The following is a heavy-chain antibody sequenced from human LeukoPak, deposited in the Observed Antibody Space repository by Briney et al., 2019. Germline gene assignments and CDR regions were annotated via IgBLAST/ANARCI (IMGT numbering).Heavy chain of an antibody. Sequence: ASVKVSCKASGYTFNSNGISWVRQAPGQGLEWMGWISGYNGNTNYAQKLQARVTMTTDTSTSTAYMELRSLRSDDTAVYYCARADHRLGEGFDYWGQGTLATVSS. D-gene: IGHD3-16*01. CDR1: GYTFNSNG. CDR3: ARADHRLGEGFDY. V-gene: IGHV1-18*01. CDR2: ISGYNGNT. J-gene: IGHJ4*02.